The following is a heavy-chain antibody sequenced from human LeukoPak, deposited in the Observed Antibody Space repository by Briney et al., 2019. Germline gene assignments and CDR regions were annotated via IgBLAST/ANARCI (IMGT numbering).Heavy chain of an antibody. CDR2: ISDDGRNK. CDR3: AKDRETTASGTFDF. D-gene: IGHD6-13*01. V-gene: IGHV3-30*18. Sequence: PGRSLRLSCAASGFTFNNYGMHYVRQAPGKGLEWVAVISDDGRNKNYADSVKGRFTISRDSSNNTLYLRMNSLRAEDTGVYFCAKDRETTASGTFDFRGQGTLVTVSS. J-gene: IGHJ4*02. CDR1: GFTFNNYG.